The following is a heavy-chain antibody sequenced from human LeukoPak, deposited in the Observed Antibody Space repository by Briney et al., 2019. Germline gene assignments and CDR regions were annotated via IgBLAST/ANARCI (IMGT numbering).Heavy chain of an antibody. D-gene: IGHD3-22*01. CDR2: VYHSGST. J-gene: IGHJ4*02. CDR3: ARNDSSGYFDY. CDR1: DYSISSGNY. V-gene: IGHV4-38-2*01. Sequence: KSSETLSLTCAVSDYSISSGNYWGWIRQPPGKGLEWIGSVYHSGSTHYRPSLKSRVTISVDTSKNQFSLKLSSVTAADTAVYCCARNDSSGYFDYWGQGTLVTVSS.